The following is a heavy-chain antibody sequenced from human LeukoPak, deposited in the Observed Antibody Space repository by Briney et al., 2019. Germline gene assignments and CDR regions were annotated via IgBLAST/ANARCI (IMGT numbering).Heavy chain of an antibody. CDR1: GGTFSSYA. Sequence: SVKVSCEASGGTFSSYAISWVRQATGQGLEWMGGIIPIFGTANYAQKFQGRVTITADESTSTAYMELSSLRSEDTAVYYCARTEYDFWSGYYLGFDYWGQGTLVTVSS. D-gene: IGHD3-3*01. J-gene: IGHJ4*02. V-gene: IGHV1-69*13. CDR2: IIPIFGTA. CDR3: ARTEYDFWSGYYLGFDY.